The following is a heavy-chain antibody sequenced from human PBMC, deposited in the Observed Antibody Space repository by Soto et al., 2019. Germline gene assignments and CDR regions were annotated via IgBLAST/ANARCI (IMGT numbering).Heavy chain of an antibody. CDR1: GGTFNRYA. D-gene: IGHD3-10*01. Sequence: QVLLVQSGAEVKKPGSSVKVSCKASGGTFNRYAINWVRQAPGQGLEWMGGIIPIFGTANYAQKFQGRVAITADESTSAAYMELRSLRSEDTAVYYFALWGFRDGNISKYSYYDMDVWGQGTTVTGSS. J-gene: IGHJ6*02. CDR3: ALWGFRDGNISKYSYYDMDV. CDR2: IIPIFGTA. V-gene: IGHV1-69*01.